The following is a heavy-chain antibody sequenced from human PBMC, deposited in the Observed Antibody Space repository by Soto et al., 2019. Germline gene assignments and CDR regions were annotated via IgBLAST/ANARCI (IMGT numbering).Heavy chain of an antibody. V-gene: IGHV1-18*01. CDR2: ISGHNGQT. CDR3: ARDGRKELWVEGLNTMDV. D-gene: IGHD5-18*01. J-gene: IGHJ6*02. CDR1: GYTFSNYG. Sequence: QVQLVQSGPEMKKPGASVKVSCKASGYTFSNYGISWVRQAPGQGLEWVGWISGHNGQTKSAQKFWARVTMSTDISTSTAYMELKSLRSDESAMYFCARDGRKELWVEGLNTMDVWGQGTTVTVSS.